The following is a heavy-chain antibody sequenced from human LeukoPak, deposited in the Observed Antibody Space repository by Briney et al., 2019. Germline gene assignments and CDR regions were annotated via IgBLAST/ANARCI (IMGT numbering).Heavy chain of an antibody. CDR1: GGSFSGYY. CDR2: INHSGST. V-gene: IGHV4-34*01. J-gene: IGHJ4*02. Sequence: SETLSLTCAVYGGSFSGYYWSWIRQPPGKGLEWIGEINHSGSTNYNPSLKSRVTISVDTSKNQFSLKLSSVTAADTAVYYCARAGYSRGWFDYWGQGTLVTVSS. CDR3: ARAGYSRGWFDY. D-gene: IGHD6-19*01.